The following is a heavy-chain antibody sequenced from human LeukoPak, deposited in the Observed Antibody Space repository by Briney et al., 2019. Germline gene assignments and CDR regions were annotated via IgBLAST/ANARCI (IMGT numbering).Heavy chain of an antibody. Sequence: ASVKVSCRASGGTFSSYTISWVRQAPGQGLEWMGWINPNSGGTNYAQKFQGRVTMTRDTSISTAYMELSRLRSDDTAVYYCARGNSGYDKSFDYWGQGTLVTVSS. D-gene: IGHD5-12*01. CDR2: INPNSGGT. J-gene: IGHJ4*02. CDR1: GGTFSSYT. CDR3: ARGNSGYDKSFDY. V-gene: IGHV1-2*02.